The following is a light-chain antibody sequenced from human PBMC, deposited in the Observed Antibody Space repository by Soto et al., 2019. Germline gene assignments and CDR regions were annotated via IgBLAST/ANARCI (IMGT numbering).Light chain of an antibody. CDR1: QGISSY. V-gene: IGKV1-9*01. Sequence: DIQLTQSPSFLSSSVGDRVTITCRAIQGISSYLAWYQQKPGKAPKLLIYAASTLQSGVPSRFSGSGSGTEFTLTISSLQPEDFPTYYCQQLNSYLPLTFGGGTKVDIK. CDR2: AAS. J-gene: IGKJ4*01. CDR3: QQLNSYLPLT.